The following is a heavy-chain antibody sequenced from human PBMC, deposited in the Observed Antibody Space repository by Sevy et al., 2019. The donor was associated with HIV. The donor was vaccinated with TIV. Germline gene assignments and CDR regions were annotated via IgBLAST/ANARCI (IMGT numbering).Heavy chain of an antibody. CDR1: GFTFAKYS. D-gene: IGHD2-8*01. CDR3: AREGCTQPHDY. J-gene: IGHJ4*02. V-gene: IGHV3-23*01. CDR2: FSFCCGRI. Sequence: GGSLRLSCAASGFTFAKYSMSWVRQAPGKGLEWVSTFSFCCGRINYADSVKSRFTISSDDSKNTLFLQMNSLSAEDTATYFCAREGCTQPHDYWGQGTLVTVSS.